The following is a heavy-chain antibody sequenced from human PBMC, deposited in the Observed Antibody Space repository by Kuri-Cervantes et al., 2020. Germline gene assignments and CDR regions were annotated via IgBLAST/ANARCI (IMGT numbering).Heavy chain of an antibody. CDR3: ARVNAANYDILTGYYMGYFDY. D-gene: IGHD3-9*01. J-gene: IGHJ4*02. CDR1: GYTFSSFG. Sequence: ASVKVSCKASGYTFSSFGISWVGQAPGQGLEWMGWISAYNGNTNYAQKLQGRVTMTTDTSTSTAYMELRSLISDDTAVYYCARVNAANYDILTGYYMGYFDYWGQGTLVTVSS. V-gene: IGHV1-18*01. CDR2: ISAYNGNT.